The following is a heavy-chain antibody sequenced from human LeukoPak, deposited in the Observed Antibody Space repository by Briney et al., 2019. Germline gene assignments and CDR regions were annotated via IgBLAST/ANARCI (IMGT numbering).Heavy chain of an antibody. CDR2: IKQDGSEK. Sequence: GGSLRLSCAASGFTFGDTWMNWVRQAPGQGPEWVANIKQDGSEKFYVASVKGRFTISRDNAKNSLYLRMNSLRAEDTALYYCATSYDMGWLIGYWGQGTLVTVSS. J-gene: IGHJ4*02. CDR1: GFTFGDTW. CDR3: ATSYDMGWLIGY. D-gene: IGHD3/OR15-3a*01. V-gene: IGHV3-7*03.